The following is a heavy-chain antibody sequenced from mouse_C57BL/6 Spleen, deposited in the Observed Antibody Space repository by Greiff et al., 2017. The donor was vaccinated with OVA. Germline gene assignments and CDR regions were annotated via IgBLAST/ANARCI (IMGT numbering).Heavy chain of an antibody. CDR1: GFSLTSSG. Sequence: VNVVESGPGLVAPSQSLSITCTVSGFSLTSSGVSWVRQPPGKGLEWLGVICGDGSTNYHSALISSLSISKDNSKSQVFLKLNSLQTDDTATYDCAKDDYDDAYAMDYWGQGTSVTVSS. CDR3: AKDDYDDAYAMDY. J-gene: IGHJ4*01. V-gene: IGHV2-3*01. CDR2: ICGDGST. D-gene: IGHD2-4*01.